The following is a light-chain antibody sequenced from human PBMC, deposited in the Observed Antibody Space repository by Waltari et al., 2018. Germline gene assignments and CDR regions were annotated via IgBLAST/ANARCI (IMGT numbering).Light chain of an antibody. CDR1: QSVLYSSNNKNY. V-gene: IGKV4-1*01. J-gene: IGKJ2*01. CDR3: QQYYSTPQT. CDR2: WAS. Sequence: DIVMTQSPDSLAVSLGERATINCKSSQSVLYSSNNKNYLAWYQQKQGQPPKLLIYWASTRESGGPDRYRGSGSGTDFTLAISSLQAEDVAVYYCQQYYSTPQTFGQGTKLEIK.